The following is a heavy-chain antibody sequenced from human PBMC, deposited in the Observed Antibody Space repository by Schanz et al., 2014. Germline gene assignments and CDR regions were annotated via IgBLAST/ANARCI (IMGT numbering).Heavy chain of an antibody. CDR3: ARDWGPYGDSLTYNYSGMDV. D-gene: IGHD4-17*01. Sequence: QLQLVESGGGVVQPGRSLRLSCAASGFTFSNFAMHWVRQAPGKGLEWVALISFDGGNTFYAGSVKGRFTISRDNSKNTFYLQMNSLRAEDTAVYYCARDWGPYGDSLTYNYSGMDVWGQGTTVTVSS. J-gene: IGHJ6*02. CDR1: GFTFSNFA. CDR2: ISFDGGNT. V-gene: IGHV3-30*04.